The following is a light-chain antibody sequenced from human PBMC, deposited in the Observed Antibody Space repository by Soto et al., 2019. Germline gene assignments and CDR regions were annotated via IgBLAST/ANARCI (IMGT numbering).Light chain of an antibody. V-gene: IGLV2-14*03. J-gene: IGLJ1*01. Sequence: QSVLTQPASGSGSPGQSITISCTGTSSDVGGYNYVSWYQHHPGKAPKLIIYDVSNRPSGVSIRFSASKSDNTASLTISGLQPEDEADYHCSSYTTSNTRQIVCGTGTKLTVL. CDR1: SSDVGGYNY. CDR2: DVS. CDR3: SSYTTSNTRQIV.